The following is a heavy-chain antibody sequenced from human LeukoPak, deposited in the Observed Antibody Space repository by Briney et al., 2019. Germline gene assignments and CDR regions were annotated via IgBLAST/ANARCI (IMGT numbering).Heavy chain of an antibody. CDR2: INSDGSST. V-gene: IGHV3-74*01. J-gene: IGHJ6*03. CDR3: ARKSGSYSFYYYYYYMDV. Sequence: GGSLRLSCAASGFTFSSYWMHWVRQAPGKGLVWVSRINSDGSSTSYADSVKGRFTISRDNAKNTLYLQMNSLRAEDTAVYYCARKSGSYSFYYYYYYMDVWGKGTTVTVSS. D-gene: IGHD1-26*01. CDR1: GFTFSSYW.